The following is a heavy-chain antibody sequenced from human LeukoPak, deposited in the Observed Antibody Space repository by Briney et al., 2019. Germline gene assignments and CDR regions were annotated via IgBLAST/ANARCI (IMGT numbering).Heavy chain of an antibody. CDR2: ISSSGSTI. J-gene: IGHJ4*02. CDR3: ARGFRRGYSYGYNFDY. CDR1: GFTFSDYY. V-gene: IGHV3-11*04. Sequence: GGSPRLSCAASGFTFSDYYMSWIRQAPGKGLEWVSYISSSGSTIYYADSVKGRFTISRDNAKNSMYLQMNSLRAEDTAVYYCARGFRRGYSYGYNFDYWGQGTLVTVSS. D-gene: IGHD5-18*01.